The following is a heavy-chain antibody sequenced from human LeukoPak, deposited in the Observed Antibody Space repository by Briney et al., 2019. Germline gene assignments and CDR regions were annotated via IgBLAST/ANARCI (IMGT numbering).Heavy chain of an antibody. D-gene: IGHD3-22*01. CDR2: IYYSGST. V-gene: IGHV4-39*01. Sequence: PSETLSLTCTVSGGSISSSSYYWGWIRQPPGKGLEWIGSIYYSGSTYYNPSLKSRVTISVDTSKNQFSLKLSSVTAADTAVYYCARREPYDSGDYWGQGTLVTVSS. CDR1: GGSISSSSYY. CDR3: ARREPYDSGDY. J-gene: IGHJ4*02.